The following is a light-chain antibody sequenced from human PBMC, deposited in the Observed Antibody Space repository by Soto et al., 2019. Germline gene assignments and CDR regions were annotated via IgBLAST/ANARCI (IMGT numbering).Light chain of an antibody. CDR1: SSSAGSVYN. CDR3: QSYDSGLGGYVI. J-gene: IGLJ2*01. Sequence: QSVLTQPPSVSGAPGQRVTISCTGSSSSAGSVYNVHWYQQRPGTAPKLLIYDNTDRPSGVPDRFSGSKSGTSASLAITELQAEDEADYYCQSYDSGLGGYVIFGGGTKLTVL. V-gene: IGLV1-40*01. CDR2: DNT.